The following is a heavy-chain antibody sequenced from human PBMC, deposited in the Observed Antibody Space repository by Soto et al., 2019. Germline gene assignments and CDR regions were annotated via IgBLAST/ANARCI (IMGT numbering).Heavy chain of an antibody. Sequence: ASVKVSCKASGYSFTNNDVSWVRLATGQGLEWMGWMNPGNGDTGYAQKFQGRVTMTRDISIGTAYMELRSLRSDDAAIYCCARMASFGPLNWFDPWGQGTLVTVSS. V-gene: IGHV1-8*01. CDR1: GYSFTNND. CDR2: MNPGNGDT. D-gene: IGHD3-16*01. CDR3: ARMASFGPLNWFDP. J-gene: IGHJ5*02.